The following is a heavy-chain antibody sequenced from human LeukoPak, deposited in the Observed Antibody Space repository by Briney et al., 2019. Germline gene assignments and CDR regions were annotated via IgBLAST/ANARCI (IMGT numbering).Heavy chain of an antibody. CDR3: AKAVNFWSGYLSGSDAFDI. CDR2: IRYDGSNK. V-gene: IGHV3-30*02. CDR1: GFTFSSYE. J-gene: IGHJ3*02. D-gene: IGHD3-3*01. Sequence: PGGSLRLSCAASGFTFSSYEMNWVRQAPGKGLEWVAFIRYDGSNKYYADSVKGRFTISRDNSKNTLYLQMNSLRAEDTAVYYCAKAVNFWSGYLSGSDAFDIWGQGTMVTVSS.